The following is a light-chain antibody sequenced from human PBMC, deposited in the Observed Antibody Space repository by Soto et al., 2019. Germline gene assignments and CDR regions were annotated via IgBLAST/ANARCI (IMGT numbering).Light chain of an antibody. V-gene: IGKV3-15*01. CDR3: QQYNNWPRAT. J-gene: IGKJ4*01. Sequence: EIVLTQSPAILSVSQGERATLSCRASQSISRSLAWYQQKPGQAPRLLMFRTSSRATGFPARFSGSGSGTEFNLTISSLQSEDFGVYYCQQYNNWPRATFGGGTKVDIK. CDR2: RTS. CDR1: QSISRS.